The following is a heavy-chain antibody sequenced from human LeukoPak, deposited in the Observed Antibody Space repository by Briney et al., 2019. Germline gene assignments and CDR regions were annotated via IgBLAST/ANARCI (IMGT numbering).Heavy chain of an antibody. CDR1: GGTFSNYA. Sequence: SVKVSCKASGGTFSNYAISWVRQAPGQGLEWMGGIIPIFGTANYAQKFQGRVTITADESTSTAYMELSSLRSEDTAVYYCARVGRAVAGPLDYWGQGTLVTVSS. D-gene: IGHD6-19*01. CDR3: ARVGRAVAGPLDY. J-gene: IGHJ4*02. CDR2: IIPIFGTA. V-gene: IGHV1-69*13.